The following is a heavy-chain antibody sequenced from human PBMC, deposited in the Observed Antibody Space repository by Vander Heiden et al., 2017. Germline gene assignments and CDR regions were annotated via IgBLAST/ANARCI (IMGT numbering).Heavy chain of an antibody. CDR2: ILWDNSRI. D-gene: IGHD3-10*01. CDR1: GFTFNEHA. J-gene: IGHJ6*02. Sequence: EVQLVESGGGLVQPGRYLRLSCEVSGFTFNEHAMHWVRQVPGKGLEWVSGILWDNSRIGYADSVKGRFTISRDNGKNSLYLQMNSLRPEDTALYYCGKDMTPGGLDVWGHGTTVTVSS. CDR3: GKDMTPGGLDV. V-gene: IGHV3-9*01.